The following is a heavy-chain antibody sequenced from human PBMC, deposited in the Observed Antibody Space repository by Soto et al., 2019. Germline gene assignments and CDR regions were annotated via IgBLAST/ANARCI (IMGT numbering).Heavy chain of an antibody. J-gene: IGHJ4*02. D-gene: IGHD6-6*01. V-gene: IGHV1-3*01. CDR2: INAGNGNT. CDR3: ASAGLVAPVDY. Sequence: VKVSCKASGYTFTNYAMHWVRQAPGQRLEWMGWINAGNGNTQYSQNFQGRVTITRDTSATTAYMELSSLRSEDTAIYYCASAGLVAPVDYWGQGTLVTVSS. CDR1: GYTFTNYA.